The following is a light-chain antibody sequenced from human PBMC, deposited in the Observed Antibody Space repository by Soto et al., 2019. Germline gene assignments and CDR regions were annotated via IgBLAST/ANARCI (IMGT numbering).Light chain of an antibody. CDR2: LGS. J-gene: IGKJ5*01. Sequence: IVMTQFPLSLPVTPGEPASISCRSSQSLLHSNGYNYLDWYLQKPGQSPQLLIYLGSDRASGVPDRFSGSGSDTDFTLKISRVEAEDVGVYYCMQALQIPPTFGQGTRLEIK. CDR1: QSLLHSNGYNY. CDR3: MQALQIPPT. V-gene: IGKV2-28*01.